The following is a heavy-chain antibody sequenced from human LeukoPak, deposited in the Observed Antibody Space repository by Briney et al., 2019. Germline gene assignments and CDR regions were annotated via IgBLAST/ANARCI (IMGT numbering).Heavy chain of an antibody. J-gene: IGHJ4*02. V-gene: IGHV1-2*02. CDR1: GYTFTFYY. CDR3: TRDVRPRGGIDS. Sequence: ASVTVSCKPSGYTFTFYYMHWVRQAPGQGLEWMGWINPNSGGTNYAQKFQGRVTMTRDTSISTAYMELSRLRSDDTALYYCTRDVRPRGGIDSWGQGTLVTVSS. CDR2: INPNSGGT. D-gene: IGHD3-10*01.